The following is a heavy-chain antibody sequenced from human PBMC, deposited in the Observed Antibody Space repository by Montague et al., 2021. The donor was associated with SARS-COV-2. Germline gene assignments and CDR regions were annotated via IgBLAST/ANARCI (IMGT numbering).Heavy chain of an antibody. D-gene: IGHD5-12*01. J-gene: IGHJ4*02. CDR2: IYTSGTT. Sequence: ILSLTCTVSGGSISSGSCYWSWIRQPAGKGLEWIGRIYTSGTTDYSFSLKSRVTISVDTSKNQFSLKLTSVTAADTAVYYCARAHSGSWAHLDNWGQGSLVTVSS. CDR3: ARAHSGSWAHLDN. V-gene: IGHV4-61*02. CDR1: GGSISSGSCY.